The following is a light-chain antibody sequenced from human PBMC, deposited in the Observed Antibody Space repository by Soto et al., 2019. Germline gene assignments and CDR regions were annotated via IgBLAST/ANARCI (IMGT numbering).Light chain of an antibody. CDR3: CSYAGSTSPSYV. Sequence: QSVLTQPASVSGSPGQSITISCTGTSSDVGSYNLVSWYQQHPGKAPKLMIYEVSKRPSGVSNRFSGSKYGNTASLTISGLQAEDEADYYCCSYAGSTSPSYVFGTGTKVTVL. CDR1: SSDVGSYNL. V-gene: IGLV2-23*02. J-gene: IGLJ1*01. CDR2: EVS.